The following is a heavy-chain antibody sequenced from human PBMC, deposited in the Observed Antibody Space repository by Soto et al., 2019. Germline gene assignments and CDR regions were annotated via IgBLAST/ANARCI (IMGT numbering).Heavy chain of an antibody. V-gene: IGHV1-18*01. D-gene: IGHD2-21*01. CDR1: GDTFTSYG. CDR3: ERWGYFRGAYQLDP. Sequence: QVQLLQSGAEVKNPGASVKVSCKASGDTFTSYGISWVRQAPGQGLEWMGWISAYNGNTKYSQKFQGRVTITRDTYASTAYMELSSRRSEGTAVYYCERWGYFRGAYQLDPWGQGTLVTASS. J-gene: IGHJ5*02. CDR2: ISAYNGNT.